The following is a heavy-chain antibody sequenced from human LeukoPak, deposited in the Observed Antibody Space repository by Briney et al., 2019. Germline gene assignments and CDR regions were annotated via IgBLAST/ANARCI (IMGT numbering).Heavy chain of an antibody. CDR3: AGSLYSTGPTTD. V-gene: IGHV4-38-2*02. CDR2: IYHLGST. CDR1: GYSISSYYY. D-gene: IGHD2-8*02. J-gene: IGHJ4*02. Sequence: PSETLSLTCTVSGYSISSYYYWGWIRQSPRKGLEWIGSIYHLGSTYYNPSLKSRVTISIDTSKSQFSLRLNSVTAADTAVYYCAGSLYSTGPTTDWGQGTLVTVSS.